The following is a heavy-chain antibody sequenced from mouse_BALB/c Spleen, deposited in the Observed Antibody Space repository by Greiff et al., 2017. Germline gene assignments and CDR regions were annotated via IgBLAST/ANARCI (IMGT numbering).Heavy chain of an antibody. J-gene: IGHJ1*01. V-gene: IGHV7-3*02. Sequence: DVMLVESGGGLVQPGGSLRLSCATSGFTFTDYYMSWVRQPPGKALEWLGFIRNKANGYTTEYSASVKGRFTISRDNSQSILYLQMNTLRAEDSATYYCARDKGLRLAYWYFDVWGAGTTVTVSS. CDR2: IRNKANGYTT. D-gene: IGHD1-2*01. CDR1: GFTFTDYY. CDR3: ARDKGLRLAYWYFDV.